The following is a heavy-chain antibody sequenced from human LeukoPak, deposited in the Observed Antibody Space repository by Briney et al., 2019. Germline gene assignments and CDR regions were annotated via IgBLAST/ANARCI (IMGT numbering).Heavy chain of an antibody. CDR1: GFTFDDYA. CDR2: ISWNSGSI. D-gene: IGHD5-12*01. Sequence: PGRSLRLSCAASGFTFDDYAMHWVRQAPGKGLEWVSGISWNSGSIGYADSVKGRFTISRDNAKNSLYLQMNSLRAEDTALYYCAKELGYGPYYYYGMDVWGQGTTVTVSS. CDR3: AKELGYGPYYYYGMDV. J-gene: IGHJ6*02. V-gene: IGHV3-9*01.